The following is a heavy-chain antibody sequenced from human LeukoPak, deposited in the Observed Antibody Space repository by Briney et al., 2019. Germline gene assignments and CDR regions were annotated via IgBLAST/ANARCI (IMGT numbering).Heavy chain of an antibody. J-gene: IGHJ4*02. V-gene: IGHV3-23*01. Sequence: PGGSLRLSCAASGFTFTSHVMGWVRQAPGKGLEWVAAVDGIGDGTYYAGSVKGRFIISRDNSKNTMYLQMNSLGAEDTAVYYCARDRNTGSSYENLFEYWGQGSLVTVSS. CDR3: ARDRNTGSSYENLFEY. CDR1: GFTFTSHV. D-gene: IGHD1-26*01. CDR2: VDGIGDGT.